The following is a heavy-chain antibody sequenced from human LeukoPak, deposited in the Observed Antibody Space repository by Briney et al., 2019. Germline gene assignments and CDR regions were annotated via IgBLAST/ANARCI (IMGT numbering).Heavy chain of an antibody. CDR3: ALRITIFGVVIPYYYYGMDV. Sequence: ASVKVSCKASGYTFTSYYMHWVRQAPGQGLEWMGIINPSGGSTSYAQKFQGRVTMTRDTSTSTVYMELSSLRSEDTAVYYCALRITIFGVVIPYYYYGMDVWGQGTTVTVSS. CDR2: INPSGGST. J-gene: IGHJ6*02. V-gene: IGHV1-46*01. CDR1: GYTFTSYY. D-gene: IGHD3-3*01.